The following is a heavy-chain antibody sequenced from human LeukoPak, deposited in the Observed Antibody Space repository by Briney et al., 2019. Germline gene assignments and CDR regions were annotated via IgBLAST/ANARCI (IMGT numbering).Heavy chain of an antibody. CDR1: GGSFSGYY. V-gene: IGHV4-34*01. D-gene: IGHD3-10*01. Sequence: SETLSLTCAVYGGSFSGYYWSWLRQPPGKGLEWIGEINHSGSTNYNPSLKSRDTISVDTSKNQFSLKLSSVTAADTAVYYCARGHTAMVRGVLGYYCMDVWGKGTTVTVSS. CDR3: ARGHTAMVRGVLGYYCMDV. CDR2: INHSGST. J-gene: IGHJ6*03.